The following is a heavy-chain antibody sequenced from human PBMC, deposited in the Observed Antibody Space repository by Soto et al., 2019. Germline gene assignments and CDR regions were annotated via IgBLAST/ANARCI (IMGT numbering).Heavy chain of an antibody. CDR1: GASISTTHW. V-gene: IGHV4-4*02. D-gene: IGHD2-2*01. Sequence: PSETLSLTCAVSGASISTTHWWSWVRQSPGKGLEWIGEIFHSGTTNYNPSLKSRVTISVDKSKNQFSLRLKSVTAADTAVYYCARGPHGYCSTDSCSGPGRYYYQGMDVWGQGTTVTVSS. CDR2: IFHSGTT. CDR3: ARGPHGYCSTDSCSGPGRYYYQGMDV. J-gene: IGHJ6*02.